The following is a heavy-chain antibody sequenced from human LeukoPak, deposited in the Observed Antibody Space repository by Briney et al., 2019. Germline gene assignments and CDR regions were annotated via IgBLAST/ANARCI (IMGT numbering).Heavy chain of an antibody. J-gene: IGHJ4*02. CDR1: GFTFRRYT. CDR2: IGSDNTTI. CDR3: AKDYKRFYYGSGSFHLDY. Sequence: GGSLRLSCAASGFTFRRYTLNWVRQAPGKGLEWISYIGSDNTTIDYADSVKGRFTISRDNSKNTLYLQMNSLRAEDTAVYYCAKDYKRFYYGSGSFHLDYWGQGTLVTVSS. D-gene: IGHD3-10*01. V-gene: IGHV3-48*01.